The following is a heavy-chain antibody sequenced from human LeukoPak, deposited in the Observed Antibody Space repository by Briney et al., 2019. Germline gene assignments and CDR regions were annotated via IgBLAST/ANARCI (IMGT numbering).Heavy chain of an antibody. D-gene: IGHD4-17*01. Sequence: GGSLRLSCAASGFTFSNFWMTWVRQAPGKGLEWVANIKQDGSDKYYVDSVKGRFTISRDNAKNSLYLQMNSLRVEDTAVYYCARDKYGAYFDSWGQGTLVTVSS. J-gene: IGHJ4*02. CDR1: GFTFSNFW. V-gene: IGHV3-7*04. CDR2: IKQDGSDK. CDR3: ARDKYGAYFDS.